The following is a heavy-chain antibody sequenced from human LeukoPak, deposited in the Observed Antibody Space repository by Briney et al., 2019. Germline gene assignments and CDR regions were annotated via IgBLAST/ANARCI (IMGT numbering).Heavy chain of an antibody. CDR3: ARAPRVRTYYYDTSGPFYYFDY. J-gene: IGHJ4*02. V-gene: IGHV4-59*01. D-gene: IGHD3-22*01. CDR1: GGSISSYY. Sequence: SETLSLTCTVSGGSISSYYWSWIRQPPGKGLEWIGYIYYSGNTNYNPSLKSRVTISVDTSKNQFSLKPSSVTAADTAVYYCARAPRVRTYYYDTSGPFYYFDYWGQGTLVTVSS. CDR2: IYYSGNT.